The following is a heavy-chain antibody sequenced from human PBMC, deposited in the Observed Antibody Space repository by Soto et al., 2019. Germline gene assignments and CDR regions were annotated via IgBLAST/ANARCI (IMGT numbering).Heavy chain of an antibody. V-gene: IGHV4-31*03. Sequence: PSETLSLTCTVSGGSISSGGYYWSWIRQHPGTGLEWIGHISYSGSTYYNTSLKSRVTISVDTSRNQFSLIVNSVTAADTAVYYCARLHGYCISTSCYGYYGLDVWGQGTMVTVSS. CDR2: ISYSGST. CDR1: GGSISSGGYY. D-gene: IGHD2-2*01. J-gene: IGHJ6*02. CDR3: ARLHGYCISTSCYGYYGLDV.